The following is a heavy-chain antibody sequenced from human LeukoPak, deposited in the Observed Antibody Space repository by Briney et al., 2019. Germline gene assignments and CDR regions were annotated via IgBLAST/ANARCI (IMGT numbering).Heavy chain of an antibody. CDR1: GGSISSSSYY. Sequence: SETLSLTCTVSGGSISSSSYYWGWIRQPPGKGLEWIGSIYHSGSTYYNPSPKSRVTISVDTSKNQFSLKLSSVTAADTAVYYCARGRGYWGQGTLVTVSS. CDR3: ARGRGY. CDR2: IYHSGST. D-gene: IGHD3-10*01. V-gene: IGHV4-39*07. J-gene: IGHJ4*02.